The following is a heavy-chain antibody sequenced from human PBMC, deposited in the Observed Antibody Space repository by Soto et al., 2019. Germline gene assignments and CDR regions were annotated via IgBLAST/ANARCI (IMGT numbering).Heavy chain of an antibody. CDR1: GGSVSDKTYY. V-gene: IGHV4-61*01. CDR3: ARTTAVPDTLRSRYYFDY. J-gene: IGHJ4*02. Sequence: SETLTLTCSVSGGSVSDKTYYWSWIRQPPGKGLEWIGYVYYSGTTNYNPSLKSRVSISVDTSQNQFSLRLNSVTAADTALYYCARTTAVPDTLRSRYYFDYWGQGTLVTVSS. CDR2: VYYSGTT. D-gene: IGHD6-19*01.